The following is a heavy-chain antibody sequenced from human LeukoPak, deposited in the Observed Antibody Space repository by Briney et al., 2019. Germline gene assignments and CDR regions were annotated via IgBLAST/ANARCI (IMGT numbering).Heavy chain of an antibody. Sequence: GGSLRLSCAASGFTFSSYWMHWVRQAPGKGLEHVSAINSNGGSTYYGNSVKGRFTISRDNSKNTLYLQMGSLRPEDMAVYYCARLTSTIPDAFDIWGQGTMVTVSS. V-gene: IGHV3-64*01. CDR2: INSNGGST. D-gene: IGHD3-3*01. J-gene: IGHJ3*02. CDR3: ARLTSTIPDAFDI. CDR1: GFTFSSYW.